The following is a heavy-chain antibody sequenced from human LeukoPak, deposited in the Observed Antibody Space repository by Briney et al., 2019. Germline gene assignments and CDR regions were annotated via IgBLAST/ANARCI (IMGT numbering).Heavy chain of an antibody. CDR3: AKNGAMVPPWYSDL. Sequence: PGGSLRLSCAASGFTFSSYGMHWVRQAPGKGLEWVAVISYDGSNKYYADSVKGRFTISRDNSKNTLYLQMNSLRAEDTAVYYWAKNGAMVPPWYSDLGGLGPLVIVSS. J-gene: IGHJ2*01. D-gene: IGHD5-18*01. CDR2: ISYDGSNK. V-gene: IGHV3-30*18. CDR1: GFTFSSYG.